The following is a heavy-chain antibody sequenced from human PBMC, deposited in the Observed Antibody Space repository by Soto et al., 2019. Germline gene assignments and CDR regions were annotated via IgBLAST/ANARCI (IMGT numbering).Heavy chain of an antibody. V-gene: IGHV4-31*03. Sequence: QVQLRESGPGLVRPSETLSLKCTVAGGSISNGGNYWSWIRHHPGKGLECIGYIYYTGSTYYNPSLKSRVTLSVDTSENQFSLKLTSVTAADTAVYYCARGQITDYLSSTYFALRGYFDYWGQGSLVTVSS. CDR3: ARGQITDYLSSTYFALRGYFDY. CDR1: GGSISNGGNY. J-gene: IGHJ4*02. D-gene: IGHD3-22*01. CDR2: IYYTGST.